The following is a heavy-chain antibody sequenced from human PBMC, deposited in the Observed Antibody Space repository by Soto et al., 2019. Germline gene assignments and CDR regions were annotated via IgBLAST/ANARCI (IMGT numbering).Heavy chain of an antibody. D-gene: IGHD3-10*01. CDR1: GYTFTSYG. V-gene: IGHV1-18*01. CDR3: ARDSSSAYYYGMDV. CDR2: ISAYNGNT. Sequence: ASVKVSCKASGYTFTSYGISLVRQAPGQGLEWMGWISAYNGNTNFAQKLQGRVTMTTDTSTSTAYMELRSLRSDDTAVYYCARDSSSAYYYGMDVWGQGTTVTVSS. J-gene: IGHJ6*02.